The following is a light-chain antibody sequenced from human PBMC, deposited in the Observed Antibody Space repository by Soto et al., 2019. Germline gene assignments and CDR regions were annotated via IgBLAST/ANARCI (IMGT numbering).Light chain of an antibody. CDR2: DAS. CDR3: QQYGNSPGA. CDR1: QSVRSSY. V-gene: IGKV3-20*01. J-gene: IGKJ3*01. Sequence: EIVLTKSPGTLSLSPGERATLSCRASQSVRSSYLAWYQQKPGQAPGLLIFDASSRATGVPDRFSGSGSGTEFTLTISRLEPEDFAVYYCQQYGNSPGAFGPGTKVDIK.